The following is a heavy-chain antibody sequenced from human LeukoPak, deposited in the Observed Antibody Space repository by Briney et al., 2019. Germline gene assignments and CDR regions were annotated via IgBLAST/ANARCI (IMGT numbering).Heavy chain of an antibody. V-gene: IGHV4-30-4*08. CDR2: IYYSGST. J-gene: IGHJ5*02. CDR1: GGSISSSSYY. D-gene: IGHD3-10*01. Sequence: SETLSLTCTVSGGSISSSSYYWGWIRQPPGKGLEWIGYIYYSGSTYYNPSLKSRVTISVDTSKNQFSLKLSSVTAADTAVYYCARGLGVRGVTNWFDPWGQGTLVTVSS. CDR3: ARGLGVRGVTNWFDP.